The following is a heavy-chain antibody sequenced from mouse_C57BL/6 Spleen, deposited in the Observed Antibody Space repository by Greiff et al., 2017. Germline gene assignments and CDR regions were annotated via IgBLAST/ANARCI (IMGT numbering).Heavy chain of an antibody. CDR1: GYTFTSSW. CDR2: INPSSVYT. V-gene: IGHV1-7*01. J-gene: IGHJ2*01. D-gene: IGHD1-1*01. CDR3: ARGSLPTVVATGFDY. Sequence: VQLQQSGAELAKPGASVKLSCKASGYTFTSSWMHWVKQRPGQGLEWIGYINPSSVYTKYNQKFKDKATLTADKSSSTAYMQLSSLTYEDSAVYYCARGSLPTVVATGFDYWGQGTTLTVSS.